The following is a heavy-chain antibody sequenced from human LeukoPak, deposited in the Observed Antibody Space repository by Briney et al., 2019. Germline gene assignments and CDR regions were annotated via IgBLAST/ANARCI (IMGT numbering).Heavy chain of an antibody. CDR1: GYTFTSYY. V-gene: IGHV1-69*13. CDR3: ARGTDYGDPFDY. D-gene: IGHD4-17*01. J-gene: IGHJ4*02. Sequence: ASVKVSCKASGYTFTSYYMHWVRQAPGQGLEWMGGIIPIFGTANYAQKFQGRVTITADESTSTAYMELSSLRSEDTAVYYCARGTDYGDPFDYWGQGTLVTVSS. CDR2: IIPIFGTA.